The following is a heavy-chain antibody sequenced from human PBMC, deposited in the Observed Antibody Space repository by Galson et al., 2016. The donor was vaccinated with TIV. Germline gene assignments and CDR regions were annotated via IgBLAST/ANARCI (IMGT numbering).Heavy chain of an antibody. V-gene: IGHV3-11*04. J-gene: IGHJ4*02. D-gene: IGHD5/OR15-5a*01. CDR2: YSAVGTSI. Sequence: SLRLSCAASGFSVGDFYMNWIRQAPGKGLEWLSYYSAVGTSIYYADSVKGRFTISRDTAKNSVFLQMDRLRVEDTALYYCARSPPFGLRGSKYYFESWGLGTLVTVSS. CDR3: ARSPPFGLRGSKYYFES. CDR1: GFSVGDFY.